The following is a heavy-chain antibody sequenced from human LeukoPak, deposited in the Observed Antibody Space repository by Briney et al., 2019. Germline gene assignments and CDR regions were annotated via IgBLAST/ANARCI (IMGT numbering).Heavy chain of an antibody. CDR1: GFTFSSYS. D-gene: IGHD1-26*01. CDR2: ISSSSSYV. J-gene: IGHJ4*02. Sequence: GGSLRLSCAASGFTFSSYSMNWVRQAPGKGLEWVSSISSSSSYVYYADSVKGRFTISRDNAKNSLYLQMNSLRAEDTAVYYCARGVGGSYHFDYWGQGALVTVSS. CDR3: ARGVGGSYHFDY. V-gene: IGHV3-21*01.